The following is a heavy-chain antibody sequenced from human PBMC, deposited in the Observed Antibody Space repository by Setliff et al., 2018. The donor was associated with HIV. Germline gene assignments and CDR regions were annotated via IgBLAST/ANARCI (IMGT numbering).Heavy chain of an antibody. CDR3: ARGRFHRLHRPYSGSGSLGIQYFDY. V-gene: IGHV4-61*01. Sequence: PSETLSLTCTVSGGSVSSGSYYWSWIRQPPGKGLEWIGYIYYSGSTNYNPSLKSRVTISVDTSKNQFSLKLNSVTATDTALYYCARGRFHRLHRPYSGSGSLGIQYFDYWGQGTLVTVSS. CDR1: GGSVSSGSYY. D-gene: IGHD3-10*01. J-gene: IGHJ4*02. CDR2: IYYSGST.